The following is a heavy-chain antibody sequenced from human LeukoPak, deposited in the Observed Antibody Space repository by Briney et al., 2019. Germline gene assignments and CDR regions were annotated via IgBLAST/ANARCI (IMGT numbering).Heavy chain of an antibody. Sequence: SETLSLTCTVSGGSISSSGYYWGWLRQPLGKGLGWIGSIYYSGSTYYNPSLKSRVTISVDTSKNQFSLKLSSVTAADTAVYYCARGGGGTTAEMATITFDYWGQGTLVTVSS. CDR3: ARGGGGTTAEMATITFDY. CDR1: GGSISSSGYY. J-gene: IGHJ4*02. V-gene: IGHV4-39*07. CDR2: IYYSGST. D-gene: IGHD5-24*01.